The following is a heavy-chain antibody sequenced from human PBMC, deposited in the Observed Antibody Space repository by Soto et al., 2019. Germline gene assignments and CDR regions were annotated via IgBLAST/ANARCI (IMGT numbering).Heavy chain of an antibody. Sequence: SETLSLTCAVYGGSFSGYYWSWIRRPPGKGLEWIGEINHSGSTNYNPSLKSRVTISVDTSKNQFSLKLSSVTAADTAVYYCARGSRSGWQLNAFDIWGQGTMVTVSS. CDR2: INHSGST. D-gene: IGHD6-19*01. CDR1: GGSFSGYY. J-gene: IGHJ3*02. CDR3: ARGSRSGWQLNAFDI. V-gene: IGHV4-34*01.